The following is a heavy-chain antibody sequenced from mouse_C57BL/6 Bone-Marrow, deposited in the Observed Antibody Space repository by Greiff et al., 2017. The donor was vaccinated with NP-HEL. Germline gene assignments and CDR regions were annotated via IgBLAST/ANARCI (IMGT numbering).Heavy chain of an antibody. CDR1: GFSLTSYG. J-gene: IGHJ3*01. CDR3: ARMCAY. Sequence: VQLQQSGPGLVQPSQSLSITCPVSGFSLTSYGVHWVRQSPGKGLEWLGVIWSGGSTDYNAAFISRLSISKDNSKSQVFFKMNSLQADDTAIYYCARMCAYWGQGTLVTVSA. CDR2: IWSGGST. V-gene: IGHV2-2*01.